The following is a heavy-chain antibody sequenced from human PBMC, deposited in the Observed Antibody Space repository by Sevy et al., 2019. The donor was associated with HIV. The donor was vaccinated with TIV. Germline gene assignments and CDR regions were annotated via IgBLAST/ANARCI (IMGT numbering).Heavy chain of an antibody. CDR1: GFTFSSYD. CDR3: ARGKAALPGYYYGMDV. D-gene: IGHD6-6*01. Sequence: GGSLRLSCAVSGFTFSSYDIHWVRQAPGKGLEWVTVILYDGSNKYYADSVKGLFTISRDNSKNTLYLQMNSLRAEDTAVYYCARGKAALPGYYYGMDVWGQGTTVTVSS. V-gene: IGHV3-30*03. J-gene: IGHJ6*02. CDR2: ILYDGSNK.